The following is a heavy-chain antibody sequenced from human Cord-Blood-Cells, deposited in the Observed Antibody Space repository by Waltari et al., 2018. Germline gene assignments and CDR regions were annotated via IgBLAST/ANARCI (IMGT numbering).Heavy chain of an antibody. V-gene: IGHV4-39*01. CDR2: IYYSGRT. CDR3: ARYSSSGY. CDR1: GGPIRSSSYY. D-gene: IGHD6-13*01. J-gene: IGHJ4*02. Sequence: QLQLLESGPGLVKPSETVSLTCTAPGGPIRSSSYYWGWIRQPPGKGLEWIGSIYYSGRTYYNPSLKSRVTISVDTSKNQFSLKLSSVTAADTAVYYCARYSSSGYWGQGTLVTVSS.